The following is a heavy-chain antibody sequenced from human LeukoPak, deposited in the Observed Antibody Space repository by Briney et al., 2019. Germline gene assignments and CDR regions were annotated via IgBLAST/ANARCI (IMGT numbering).Heavy chain of an antibody. CDR3: ARGLGGRGPFDY. Sequence: ASVKVSCKASGYTFTSYAMHWVRQAPGQRLEWMGWINAGNGNTKYSQEFQGRVTITRDTSASTAYMELSSLRSEDMAVYYCARGLGGRGPFDYWGQGTLVTVSS. D-gene: IGHD3-16*01. V-gene: IGHV1-3*03. CDR1: GYTFTSYA. CDR2: INAGNGNT. J-gene: IGHJ4*02.